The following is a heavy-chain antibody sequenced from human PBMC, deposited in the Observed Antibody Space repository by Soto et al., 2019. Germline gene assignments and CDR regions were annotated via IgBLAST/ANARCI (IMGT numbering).Heavy chain of an antibody. V-gene: IGHV4-39*01. D-gene: IGHD5-12*01. CDR2: IYYRGKA. CDR1: DDSINSDKYY. J-gene: IGHJ4*02. CDR3: ARLEGLATISYYFDF. Sequence: ASETLSLTCSVSDDSINSDKYYWGWIRQPPGKGLEWIGSIYYRGKAYYNPSLQTRVTISLDKSKSQFSLKLNSVTAADSAVYFCARLEGLATISYYFDFWGPGALVTVSS.